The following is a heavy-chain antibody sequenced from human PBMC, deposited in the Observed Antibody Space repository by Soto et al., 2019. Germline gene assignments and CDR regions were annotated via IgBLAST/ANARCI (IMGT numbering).Heavy chain of an antibody. Sequence: PVWSLRLSCTASVFTFSSYAMHLVLQTPGKGLEYVSAISSNGGSTYYANSVKGRFTISRDNSKNTLYLQMNSLRAEDTAVYYCAKDNDRGVINYFDYWGQGTLVTVSS. CDR2: ISSNGGST. J-gene: IGHJ4*02. D-gene: IGHD3-10*02. CDR3: AKDNDRGVINYFDY. V-gene: IGHV3-64*01. CDR1: VFTFSSYA.